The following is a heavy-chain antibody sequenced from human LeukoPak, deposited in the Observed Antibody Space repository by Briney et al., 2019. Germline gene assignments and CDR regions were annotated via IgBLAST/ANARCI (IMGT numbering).Heavy chain of an antibody. CDR3: AKDSSPQYNFYYYYGMDV. Sequence: PGGSLRLSCAASGFTFSSYGMHWVRQAPGKGLEWVAVISYDGSNKYYADSVKGRFTISRDNSKNTLYLQMNSLRAEDTAVYYCAKDSSPQYNFYYYYGMDVWGQGTTVTVSS. V-gene: IGHV3-30*18. J-gene: IGHJ6*02. CDR2: ISYDGSNK. CDR1: GFTFSSYG. D-gene: IGHD1-1*01.